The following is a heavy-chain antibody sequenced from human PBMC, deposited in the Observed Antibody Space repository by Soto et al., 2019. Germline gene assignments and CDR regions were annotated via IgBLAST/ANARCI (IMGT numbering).Heavy chain of an antibody. V-gene: IGHV1-2*04. Sequence: ASVKVSCKASGYSFTDYHIHWVRQAPGQGLERLGRLNPKSGGTSTAQKFQGWVTMTTDTSISTASMELTRLTSDDTAIYYCARGDSTDCSNGVCSFFYNHDMDVWG. J-gene: IGHJ6*02. CDR2: LNPKSGGT. CDR1: GYSFTDYH. CDR3: ARGDSTDCSNGVCSFFYNHDMDV. D-gene: IGHD2-8*01.